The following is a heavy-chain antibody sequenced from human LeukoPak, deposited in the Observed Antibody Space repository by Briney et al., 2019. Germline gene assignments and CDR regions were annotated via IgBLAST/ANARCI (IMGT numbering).Heavy chain of an antibody. CDR3: ARGLTEEVGITMVRDDAFDI. Sequence: SETLSLTCTVSGGSISSSSYYWGWIRQPPGKGLEWIGSIYYSGSTYYNPSLKSRVTISVDTSKNQFSLKLSSVTAADTAVYYCARGLTEEVGITMVRDDAFDIWGKGQWSPSLQ. CDR2: IYYSGST. V-gene: IGHV4-39*07. J-gene: IGHJ3*02. CDR1: GGSISSSSYY. D-gene: IGHD3-10*01.